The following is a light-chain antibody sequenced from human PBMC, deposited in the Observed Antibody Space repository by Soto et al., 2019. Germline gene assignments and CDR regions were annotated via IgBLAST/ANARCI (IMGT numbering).Light chain of an antibody. CDR1: QRISSW. CDR3: QQYTPYSWT. J-gene: IGKJ1*01. CDR2: KAS. Sequence: DIQMTQSPSTLSASVGDRVTITCRTSQRISSWLAWYQQRPGKAPKLLIYKASTLDSGVPSRFSGSESGTEFTLTISSLQPEDFATYYCQQYTPYSWTFGQGTKVEIK. V-gene: IGKV1-5*03.